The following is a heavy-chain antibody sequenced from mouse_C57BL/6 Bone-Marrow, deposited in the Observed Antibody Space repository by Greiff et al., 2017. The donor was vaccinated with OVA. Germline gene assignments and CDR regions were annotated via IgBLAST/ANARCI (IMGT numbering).Heavy chain of an antibody. Sequence: VQLQQSGPGLVKPSQSLSLTCSVTGYSITSGYYWNWIRQFPGNKLEWMGYISYDGSNNYNPSLKNRISITRDTSKNQFFLKLNSVTTEDTATYYCASLYDGYYLDYWGQGTTLTVSS. CDR2: ISYDGSN. CDR3: ASLYDGYYLDY. V-gene: IGHV3-6*01. J-gene: IGHJ2*01. D-gene: IGHD2-3*01. CDR1: GYSITSGYY.